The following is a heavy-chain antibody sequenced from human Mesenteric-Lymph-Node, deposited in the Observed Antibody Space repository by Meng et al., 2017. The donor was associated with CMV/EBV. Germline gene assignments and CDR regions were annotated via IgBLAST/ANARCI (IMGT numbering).Heavy chain of an antibody. Sequence: GESLKISCAASGFIFSDYYMSWIRQAPGKGLEWVSYISSSGSTIYYADSVKGRFTISRDNAKNSLYLQMNSLRAEDTAVYYCARSAVGIQLWSDYYGMDVWGQGTTVTVSS. V-gene: IGHV3-11*04. J-gene: IGHJ6*02. CDR1: GFIFSDYY. CDR3: ARSAVGIQLWSDYYGMDV. CDR2: ISSSGSTI. D-gene: IGHD5-18*01.